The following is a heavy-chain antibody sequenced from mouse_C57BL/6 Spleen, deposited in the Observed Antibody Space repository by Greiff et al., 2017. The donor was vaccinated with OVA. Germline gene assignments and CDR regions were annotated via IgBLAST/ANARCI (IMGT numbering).Heavy chain of an antibody. D-gene: IGHD3-1*01. V-gene: IGHV1-80*01. J-gene: IGHJ2*01. CDR1: GYAFSSYW. CDR2: IYPGDGDT. CDR3: ASSGLWDYFDY. Sequence: VQLQQSGAELVKPGASVKISCKASGYAFSSYWMNWVKQRPGQGLEWIGQIYPGDGDTNYNGKFKGKATLTADKSSSTAYMQLSSLTSEDSAVYFCASSGLWDYFDYWGQGTTLTVSS.